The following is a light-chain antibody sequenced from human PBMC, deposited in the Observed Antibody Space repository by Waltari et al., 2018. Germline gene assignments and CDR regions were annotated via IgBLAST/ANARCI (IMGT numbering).Light chain of an antibody. Sequence: QTVVTQEPSLTVSPGGTVTLTCASKTGAVTSGYYPNWFQQRPGQTPRPLIYSTTNRHSWTPARFSGSLLGDKAALTLSGVQPEDEADYYCLLLSGRFWVFGGGTKLTVL. V-gene: IGLV7-43*01. CDR1: TGAVTSGYY. CDR2: STT. CDR3: LLLSGRFWV. J-gene: IGLJ3*02.